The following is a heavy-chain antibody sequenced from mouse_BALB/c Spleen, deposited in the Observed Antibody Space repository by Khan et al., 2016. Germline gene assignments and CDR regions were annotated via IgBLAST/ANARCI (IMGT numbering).Heavy chain of an antibody. CDR1: GYTFTDYS. CDR3: ATARATWLSY. Sequence: QIQLVQSGPELKKPGETVKISCKASGYTFTDYSMHWVKQAPGKGLEWVGGINTETGELTYADDVKGRFAFSLESSASTSYLQINSLKNEDTATYFCATARATWLSYWGQETLVTVSA. J-gene: IGHJ3*01. D-gene: IGHD3-1*01. V-gene: IGHV9-2-1*01. CDR2: INTETGEL.